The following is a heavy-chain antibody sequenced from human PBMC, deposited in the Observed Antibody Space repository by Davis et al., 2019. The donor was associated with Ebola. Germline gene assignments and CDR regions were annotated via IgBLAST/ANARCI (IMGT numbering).Heavy chain of an antibody. CDR1: GYNFNDYY. Sequence: ASVKVSCKASGYNFNDYYMHWVRQAPGQGLEWMGRINPISGDANYAQKFQGRVTMTRDTSISTAYMELSRLKSDDTAVYYCARLIRGDSTGYRFDYWGQGTLVTVPS. CDR3: ARLIRGDSTGYRFDY. V-gene: IGHV1-2*06. J-gene: IGHJ4*02. CDR2: INPISGDA. D-gene: IGHD3-22*01.